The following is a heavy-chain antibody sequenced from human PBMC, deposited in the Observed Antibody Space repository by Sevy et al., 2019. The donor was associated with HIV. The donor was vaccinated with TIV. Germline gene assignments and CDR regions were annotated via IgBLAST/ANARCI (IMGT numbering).Heavy chain of an antibody. CDR2: VYPNSGGT. CDR1: GYTFTGDY. J-gene: IGHJ6*02. V-gene: IGHV1-2*06. Sequence: ASVKVSCKASGYTFTGDYLHWVRQAPGQGLEWMGRVYPNSGGTNYARKFQGRVTMTRDTSISTAHMELSRLRFDDTAVYYCARDGGGGTTNSGMDVWGQGTTVTVSS. CDR3: ARDGGGGTTNSGMDV. D-gene: IGHD1-7*01.